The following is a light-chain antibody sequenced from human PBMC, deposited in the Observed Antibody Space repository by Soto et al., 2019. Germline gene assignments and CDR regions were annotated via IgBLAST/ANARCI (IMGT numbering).Light chain of an antibody. V-gene: IGLV2-14*03. CDR2: EVN. CDR1: SSDVGGYDY. Sequence: QSALTQPASVSGSLGQSITLSRTGSSSDVGGYDYVSWYQQRPGGAPKLIIFEVNNRPSGVSVRFSGSKSGNTASLAISGLQADDEADYYCSSYTSTFTRVAFGGGTKLTVL. J-gene: IGLJ2*01. CDR3: SSYTSTFTRVA.